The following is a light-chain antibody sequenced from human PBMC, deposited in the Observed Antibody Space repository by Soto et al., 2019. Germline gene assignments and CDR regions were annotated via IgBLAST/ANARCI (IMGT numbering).Light chain of an antibody. J-gene: IGKJ2*03. CDR3: LQDGNSPRYS. Sequence: EIVLTQSPGTLSLSLGERATLSCRASQSVSSNYLAWYQQKPGQAPRLLIYGTSSRATGIPDRFSGSGSGTDFTLTISRLEPEDFALYYCLQDGNSPRYSFGQGTKLEIK. CDR2: GTS. V-gene: IGKV3-20*01. CDR1: QSVSSNY.